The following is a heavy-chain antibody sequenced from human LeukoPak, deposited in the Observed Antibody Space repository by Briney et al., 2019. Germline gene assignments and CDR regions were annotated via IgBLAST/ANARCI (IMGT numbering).Heavy chain of an antibody. CDR3: ARYYYGSGSLDY. CDR2: IIPIFGTA. Sequence: GASVKVSCKASGGTFSSYAISWVRQAPGQGLEWMAGIIPIFGTANYAQKFQGRVTITADESTSTAYMELSSLRSEDTAVYYCARYYYGSGSLDYWGQGTLVTVSS. J-gene: IGHJ4*02. CDR1: GGTFSSYA. D-gene: IGHD3-10*01. V-gene: IGHV1-69*13.